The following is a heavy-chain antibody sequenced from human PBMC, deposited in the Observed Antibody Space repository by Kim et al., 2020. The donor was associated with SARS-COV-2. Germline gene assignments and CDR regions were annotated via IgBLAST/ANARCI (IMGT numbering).Heavy chain of an antibody. V-gene: IGHV1-69*01. CDR3: ARDLGIQLWTASFDY. D-gene: IGHD5-18*01. Sequence: KFQGRVTITADESTSTAYMELSSLRSEDTAVYYCARDLGIQLWTASFDYWGQGTLVTVSS. J-gene: IGHJ4*02.